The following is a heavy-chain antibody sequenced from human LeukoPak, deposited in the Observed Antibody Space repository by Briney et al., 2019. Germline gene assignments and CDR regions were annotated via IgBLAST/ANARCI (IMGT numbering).Heavy chain of an antibody. CDR3: AMPPYGSGSYYKSNWFDP. V-gene: IGHV3-23*01. J-gene: IGHJ5*02. D-gene: IGHD3-10*01. Sequence: GGSLRLSCAASGFTFSSYAMSWVRQAPGKGLEWVSAISGSGGSTYYADSVKGRFTISRDNSKNTLYLQMNSLRAEDTAVYYRAMPPYGSGSYYKSNWFDPWGQGTLVTVSS. CDR1: GFTFSSYA. CDR2: ISGSGGST.